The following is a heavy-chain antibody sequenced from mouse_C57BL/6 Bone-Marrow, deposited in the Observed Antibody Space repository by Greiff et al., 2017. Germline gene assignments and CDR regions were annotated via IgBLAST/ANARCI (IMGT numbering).Heavy chain of an antibody. CDR1: GFTFSSYA. D-gene: IGHD1-1*01. Sequence: DVMLVESGEGLVKPGGSLKLSCAASGFTFSSYAMSWVRQTPEKRLEWVAYISSGGDYIYYADNVKGRFTISRDNARNTLYLQMSSLKSEDTAMYYCTSVNYGISWYFDVWGTGTTVTVSS. CDR2: ISSGGDYI. V-gene: IGHV5-9-1*02. CDR3: TSVNYGISWYFDV. J-gene: IGHJ1*03.